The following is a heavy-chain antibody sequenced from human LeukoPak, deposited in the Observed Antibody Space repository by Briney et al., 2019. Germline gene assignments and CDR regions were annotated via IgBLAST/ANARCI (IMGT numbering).Heavy chain of an antibody. J-gene: IGHJ6*03. CDR3: ARVNCSSTSCYWNAYYYYMDV. D-gene: IGHD2-2*01. V-gene: IGHV3-11*01. CDR2: ISSSGSTI. Sequence: GGSLRLSCAASGFTFSDYYMSWIRQAPGKGLEWVSYISSSGSTIYYADSVKGRFTISRDNAKNSLYLQMNSLRAEDTAVYYCARVNCSSTSCYWNAYYYYMDVCGKGTTVTVSS. CDR1: GFTFSDYY.